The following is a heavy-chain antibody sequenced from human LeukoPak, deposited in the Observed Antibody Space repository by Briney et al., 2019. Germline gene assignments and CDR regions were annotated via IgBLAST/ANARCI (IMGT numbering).Heavy chain of an antibody. D-gene: IGHD3-3*01. Sequence: ASVKVSCKASGYTFTSYGITWVRQAPGEGLEWMGWISTYNDNTNHAQKLQGRVTMTTDTSTSTAYMELRSLRSDDTAVYYCARRYISTIFGVVIYYFDYWGQGTLATVSS. CDR2: ISTYNDNT. CDR3: ARRYISTIFGVVIYYFDY. CDR1: GYTFTSYG. V-gene: IGHV1-18*01. J-gene: IGHJ4*02.